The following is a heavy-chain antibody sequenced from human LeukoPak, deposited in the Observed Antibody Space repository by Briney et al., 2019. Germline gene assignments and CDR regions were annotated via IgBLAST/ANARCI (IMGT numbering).Heavy chain of an antibody. CDR1: GYSISSSNW. V-gene: IGHV4-28*03. Sequence: SETLSLTCAVSGYSISSSNWWGWIRQPPGKGLEWIGYIYYSGSTYYNPSLKSRVTISVDTSKNQFSLKLSSVTAADTAVYYCARDGCSSTSCFDWGQGTLVTASS. J-gene: IGHJ4*02. CDR2: IYYSGST. D-gene: IGHD2-2*01. CDR3: ARDGCSSTSCFD.